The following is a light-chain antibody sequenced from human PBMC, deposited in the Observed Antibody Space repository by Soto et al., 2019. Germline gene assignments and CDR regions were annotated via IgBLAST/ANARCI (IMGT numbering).Light chain of an antibody. CDR2: TNT. V-gene: IGLV1-40*01. CDR3: AAWDDSLSGWV. CDR1: SSNIGAGYD. J-gene: IGLJ3*02. Sequence: QSVLTQPPSVSGAPGQRVTISCTGSSSNIGAGYDVHWYQQLPGTAPRLLIYTNTNRPSGVPDRFSGSKSGTSASLAITGLQAEDEADYYCAAWDDSLSGWVFGGGTKLTVL.